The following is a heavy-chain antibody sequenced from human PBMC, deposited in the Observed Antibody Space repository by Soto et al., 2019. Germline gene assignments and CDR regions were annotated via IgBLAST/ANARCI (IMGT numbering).Heavy chain of an antibody. CDR1: GFTFSSYA. CDR2: ISGSGGST. V-gene: IGHV3-23*01. D-gene: IGHD3-10*01. CDR3: AKDWSWEYYFDY. J-gene: IGHJ4*02. Sequence: PGGSLRLSCAVSGFTFSSYAMSWVRQAPGKGLEWVSAISGSGGSTYYADSVKGRFTISRDNSKNTLYLQMNSLRAEDTAVYYCAKDWSWEYYFDYWGQGTLVTVSS.